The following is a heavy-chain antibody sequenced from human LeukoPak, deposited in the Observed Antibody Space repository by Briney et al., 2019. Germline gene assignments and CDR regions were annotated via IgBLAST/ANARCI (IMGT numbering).Heavy chain of an antibody. Sequence: GGSLGLSCAASGFTFSSYAMSWVRQAPGKGLEWVSAISGSGGSTYYADSVKGRFTISRDNSKNTLYLQMNRLRAEDTAVYYCAKGKYSSGWYWGQGTLVTVSS. J-gene: IGHJ4*02. V-gene: IGHV3-23*01. CDR3: AKGKYSSGWY. CDR2: ISGSGGST. D-gene: IGHD6-19*01. CDR1: GFTFSSYA.